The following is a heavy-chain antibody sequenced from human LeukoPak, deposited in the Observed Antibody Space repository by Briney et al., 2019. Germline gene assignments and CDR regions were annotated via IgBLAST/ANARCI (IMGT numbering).Heavy chain of an antibody. CDR3: ARGYSSGGLLFAY. V-gene: IGHV4-31*03. D-gene: IGHD6-19*01. CDR1: GGSISSGGYY. CDR2: IYYSGST. Sequence: SETLSLTCTVSGGSISSGGYYWSWIRQHPGKGLEWIGYIYYSGSTYYNPSLKSRVTISVDTSKNQFSLKLSSVTAAETAVYYCARGYSSGGLLFAYWGQGTLVTVSS. J-gene: IGHJ4*02.